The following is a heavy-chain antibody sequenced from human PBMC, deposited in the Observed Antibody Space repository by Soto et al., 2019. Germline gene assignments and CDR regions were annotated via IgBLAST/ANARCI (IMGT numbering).Heavy chain of an antibody. CDR2: MDPNSGST. J-gene: IGHJ6*02. CDR1: GYTFTTYD. V-gene: IGHV1-8*01. D-gene: IGHD3-3*01. CDR3: ARERKFDFWRKGLDV. Sequence: QAQLVQSGAEVRKPGASVKVSCKASGYTFTTYDINWVRQAPGQGLEWLGWMDPNSGSTGYAQNFQGRITTTRNISRTTAHMELSRPQSEDTAVYYCARERKFDFWRKGLDVWGQGTTVTVSS.